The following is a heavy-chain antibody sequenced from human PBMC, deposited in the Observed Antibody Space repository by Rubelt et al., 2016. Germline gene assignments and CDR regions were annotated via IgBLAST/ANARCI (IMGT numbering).Heavy chain of an antibody. CDR2: IYSGGST. J-gene: IGHJ4*02. V-gene: IGHV3-53*01. D-gene: IGHD1-26*01. Sequence: SWVRQAPGKGLEWVSVIYSGGSTYYADSVKGRFTISRDNSKNTLYLQMNSLRAEDTAVYYCARVYSGSYQLSHGLDYWGQGTLVTVSS. CDR3: ARVYSGSYQLSHGLDY.